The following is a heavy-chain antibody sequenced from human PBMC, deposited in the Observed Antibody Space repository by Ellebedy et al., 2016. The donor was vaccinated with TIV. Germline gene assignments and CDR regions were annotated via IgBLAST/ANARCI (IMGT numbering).Heavy chain of an antibody. CDR2: VYYSGST. CDR3: ARGIAAAGLRTYYYGMDV. J-gene: IGHJ6*02. D-gene: IGHD6-13*01. V-gene: IGHV4-59*01. CDR1: GGSISSYY. Sequence: SETLSLXXTVSGGSISSYYWSWIRQPPGKGLEWIGYVYYSGSTNYNPSLKSRVTIPVDTSKNQFSLKLSSVTAADTAVYYCARGIAAAGLRTYYYGMDVWGQGTTVTVSS.